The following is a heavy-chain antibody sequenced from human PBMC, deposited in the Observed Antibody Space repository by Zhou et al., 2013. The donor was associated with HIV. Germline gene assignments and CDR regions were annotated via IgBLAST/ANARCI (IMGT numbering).Heavy chain of an antibody. Sequence: QVQLVQSGAEVKKPGSSVKISCKASGGTFSSFAISWMRQAPGQGLEWMGGIIPIFGTANYAQKFQGRVTITTDESTSTAYMELSSLRSEDTAVYYCARVPRYDFWSGYYPFDYWGQGTLVTVSS. J-gene: IGHJ4*02. V-gene: IGHV1-69*05. D-gene: IGHD3-3*01. CDR1: GGTFSSFA. CDR3: ARVPRYDFWSGYYPFDY. CDR2: IIPIFGTA.